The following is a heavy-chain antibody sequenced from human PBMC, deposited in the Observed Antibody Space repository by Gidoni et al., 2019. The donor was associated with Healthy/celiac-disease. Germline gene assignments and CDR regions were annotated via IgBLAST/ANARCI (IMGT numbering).Heavy chain of an antibody. CDR3: ARVINYGENPDY. V-gene: IGHV3-21*01. Sequence: EVQLVESGGGLVKPGGSLRLSCAASGFTFSSYSMNWVRQAPGKGLEWVSSISSSSSYIYYADSVKGRFTISRDNAKNSLYLQMNSLRAEDTAVYYCARVINYGENPDYWGQGTLVTVSS. CDR1: GFTFSSYS. J-gene: IGHJ4*02. CDR2: ISSSSSYI. D-gene: IGHD4-17*01.